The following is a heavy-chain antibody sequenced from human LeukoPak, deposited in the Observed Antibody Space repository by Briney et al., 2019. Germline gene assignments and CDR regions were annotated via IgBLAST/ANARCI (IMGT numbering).Heavy chain of an antibody. V-gene: IGHV4-39*07. J-gene: IGHJ6*03. CDR2: IYYSGST. Sequence: PSETLSLTCTVSGGSISSSSYYWGWLRQPPGKGLEWIGSIYYSGSTYYNPSLKSRVTISVDTSKNQFSLKLSSVTAADTAVYYCARDTSGIVGATIYYYYYMDVWGKGTTVTVSS. CDR3: ARDTSGIVGATIYYYYYMDV. CDR1: GGSISSSSYY. D-gene: IGHD1-26*01.